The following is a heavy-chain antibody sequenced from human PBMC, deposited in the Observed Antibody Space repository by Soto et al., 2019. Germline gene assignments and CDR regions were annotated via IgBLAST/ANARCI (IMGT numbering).Heavy chain of an antibody. CDR2: IWYDGSNK. CDR1: GFTFSSYG. CDR3: ARDRDCSSTSCYDMDV. J-gene: IGHJ6*02. Sequence: QVQLVESGGGVVQPGRSLRLSCAASGFTFSSYGMHWVRQAPGKGLEWVAVIWYDGSNKYYADSVKGRFTISRDNSKNTLYLQMNSLRAEDTAVYYCARDRDCSSTSCYDMDVWGQGTTVTVSS. D-gene: IGHD2-2*01. V-gene: IGHV3-33*01.